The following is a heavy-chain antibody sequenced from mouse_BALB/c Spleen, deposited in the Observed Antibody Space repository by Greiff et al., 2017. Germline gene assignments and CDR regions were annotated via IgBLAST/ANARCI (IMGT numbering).Heavy chain of an antibody. V-gene: IGHV5-9-4*01. CDR3: ARGSYDYDY. J-gene: IGHJ2*01. CDR1: GFTFSSYA. Sequence: EVQGVESGGGLVKPGGSLKLSCAASGFTFSSYAMSWVRQSPEKRLEWVAEISSGGSYTYYPDTVTGRFTISRDNAKNTLYLEMSSLRSEDTAMYYCARGSYDYDYWGQGTTLTVSS. D-gene: IGHD2-4*01. CDR2: ISSGGSYT.